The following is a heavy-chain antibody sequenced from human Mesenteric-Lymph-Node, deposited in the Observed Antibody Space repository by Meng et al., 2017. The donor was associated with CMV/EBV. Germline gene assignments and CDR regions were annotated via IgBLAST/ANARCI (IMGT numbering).Heavy chain of an antibody. CDR2: INHSGTT. V-gene: IGHV4-34*01. Sequence: SETLSLTCAVHSGSFSGYYWSWIRQSPGKGLEWIGEINHSGTTNYNPSLKSRVTMSLDTSKNQFSLKLSSVTAADTAVYYCARLRRGVATYGMDVWGQGTTVTVSS. CDR1: SGSFSGYY. D-gene: IGHD3-10*01. J-gene: IGHJ6*02. CDR3: ARLRRGVATYGMDV.